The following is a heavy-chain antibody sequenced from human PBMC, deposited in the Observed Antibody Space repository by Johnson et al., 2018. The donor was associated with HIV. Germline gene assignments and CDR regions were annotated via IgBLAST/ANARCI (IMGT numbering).Heavy chain of an antibody. D-gene: IGHD3-3*01. CDR3: AKHVTIFGVVISAFDI. V-gene: IGHV3-30*18. Sequence: QVQLVESGGGVVRPGGSLRLSCAASGFTFDDYGMHWVRQAPGKGLEWVAVISYDGDNKFYADSVKGRFTISRDNPVNTLYLQLNSLRAEDTAVYYCAKHVTIFGVVISAFDIWGQGTMVTVSS. J-gene: IGHJ3*02. CDR1: GFTFDDYG. CDR2: ISYDGDNK.